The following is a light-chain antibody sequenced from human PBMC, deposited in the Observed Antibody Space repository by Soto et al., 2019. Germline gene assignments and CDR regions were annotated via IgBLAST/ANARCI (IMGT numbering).Light chain of an antibody. V-gene: IGLV1-51*01. J-gene: IGLJ2*01. CDR1: NSNIGSSY. CDR2: GNN. CDR3: GTWDGHLRV. Sequence: QSVLTQPPSVSAAPGQKVTISCSGSNSNIGSSYVSWYQQFPGTAPKLLIYGNNKRPSGIPDRFSGSKSGTSATLGVTGLQPGDEADYHCGTWDGHLRVFGGGTKLTVL.